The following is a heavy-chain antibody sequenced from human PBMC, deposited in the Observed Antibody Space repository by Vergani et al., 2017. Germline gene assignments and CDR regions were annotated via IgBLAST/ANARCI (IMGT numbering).Heavy chain of an antibody. CDR2: INHSGST. CDR3: AREDRDYSNYHDY. J-gene: IGHJ4*02. CDR1: GGSFSGYY. Sequence: QVQLQQWGAGLFKPSETLSLTCAVYGGSFSGYYWSWIRQPPGKGLEWIGEINHSGSTNYNPSLKSRVTISVDTSKNQFSLKLSSVTAADTAVYYCAREDRDYSNYHDYWGQGTLVTVSS. V-gene: IGHV4-34*01. D-gene: IGHD4-11*01.